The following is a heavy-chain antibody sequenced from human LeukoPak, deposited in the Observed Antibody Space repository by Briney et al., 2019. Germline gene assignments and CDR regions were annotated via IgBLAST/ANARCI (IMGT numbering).Heavy chain of an antibody. CDR1: GYTFTSYY. CDR2: INPSGGST. V-gene: IGHV1-46*01. D-gene: IGHD5-18*01. J-gene: IGHJ4*02. Sequence: ASVKVSCKASGYTFTSYYMHWVRQAPGQGLEWVGIINPSGGSTSYAQKFQGRVTMTRDTSTSTVYMELSSLRSEDTAVYYCARDSSPDTAMELGLQDYWGQGTLVTVSS. CDR3: ARDSSPDTAMELGLQDY.